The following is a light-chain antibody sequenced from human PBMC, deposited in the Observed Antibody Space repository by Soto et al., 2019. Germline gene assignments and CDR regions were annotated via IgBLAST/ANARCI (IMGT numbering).Light chain of an antibody. CDR1: QSVSSN. CDR2: GAS. V-gene: IGKV3-15*01. CDR3: QQYNNWWT. Sequence: EIVMTQSTATLSVSPGERATLSCRASQSVSSNLAWYQQKPDQAPRLLIYGASTRATGIPARFSGSGSGTEFTLTISSLQSEDFAVYYCQQYNNWWTFGQGTQVEIK. J-gene: IGKJ1*01.